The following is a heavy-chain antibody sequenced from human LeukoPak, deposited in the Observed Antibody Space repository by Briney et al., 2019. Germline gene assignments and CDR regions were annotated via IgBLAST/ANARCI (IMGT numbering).Heavy chain of an antibody. Sequence: GGSLRLSCAASGFTFSSYSMNWVRQAPGKGLEWVSYISSSSSTIYYADSVKGRFTISRDNAKNSLYLQMNSLRAEDTAVYYCARRIAAAGTNAFDIWGQGTTVTVSS. CDR1: GFTFSSYS. D-gene: IGHD6-13*01. CDR3: ARRIAAAGTNAFDI. V-gene: IGHV3-48*04. CDR2: ISSSSSTI. J-gene: IGHJ3*02.